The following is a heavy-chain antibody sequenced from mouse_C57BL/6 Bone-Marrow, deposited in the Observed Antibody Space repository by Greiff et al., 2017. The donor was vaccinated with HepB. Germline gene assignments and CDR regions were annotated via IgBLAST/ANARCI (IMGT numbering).Heavy chain of an antibody. V-gene: IGHV5-17*01. CDR1: GFTFSDYG. Sequence: EVKLMESGGGLVKPGGSLKLSCAASGFTFSDYGMHWVRQAPEKGLEWVAYISSGSSTIYYADTVKGRFTISRDNAKNTLFLQMTSRRSEDTAMYYCARPVVARGYFDVWGTGTTVTVSS. D-gene: IGHD1-1*01. CDR3: ARPVVARGYFDV. J-gene: IGHJ1*03. CDR2: ISSGSSTI.